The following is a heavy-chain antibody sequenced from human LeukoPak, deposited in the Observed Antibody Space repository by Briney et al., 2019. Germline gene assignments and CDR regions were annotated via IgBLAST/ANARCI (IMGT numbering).Heavy chain of an antibody. Sequence: ASVKVSCKASGYTFTGYYMHWVRQAPGQGLEWMGWINPNSGGTNYAQKFQVRVTMTRDTSISTAYMELSRLRSDDTAVYYCARDYYGSGSYYAPFDYWGQGTLVTVSS. CDR1: GYTFTGYY. D-gene: IGHD3-10*01. CDR2: INPNSGGT. V-gene: IGHV1-2*02. J-gene: IGHJ4*02. CDR3: ARDYYGSGSYYAPFDY.